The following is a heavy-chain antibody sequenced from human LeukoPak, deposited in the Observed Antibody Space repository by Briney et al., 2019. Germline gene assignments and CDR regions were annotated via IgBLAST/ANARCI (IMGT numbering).Heavy chain of an antibody. Sequence: ASVKVSCKACGYTFTSYYTHWVRHAPGQGLEWMGIIKPSGGSTLYAQKFQGRVTVTSDMSTSTVYVELSSLRSEDTAVYYCAREVPENFNFDYWGQGTLVTVSS. CDR1: GYTFTSYY. V-gene: IGHV1-46*01. CDR3: AREVPENFNFDY. J-gene: IGHJ4*02. D-gene: IGHD2/OR15-2a*01. CDR2: IKPSGGST.